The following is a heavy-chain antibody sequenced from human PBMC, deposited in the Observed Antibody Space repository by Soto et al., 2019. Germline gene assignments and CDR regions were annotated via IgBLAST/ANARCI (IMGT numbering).Heavy chain of an antibody. CDR2: IFYSGST. V-gene: IGHV4-39*01. J-gene: IGHJ4*02. CDR1: GGSISSSSYY. Sequence: SETLSLTCTVSGGSISSSSYYWGWIRQPPGKGLEWFGSIFYSGSTYHNPSLRSRVTISVDTSKNQFSLRLSSVTAADSAVYYCARQAGIYVGPTGAVDNWGQGTLVTVSS. CDR3: ARQAGIYVGPTGAVDN. D-gene: IGHD1-26*01.